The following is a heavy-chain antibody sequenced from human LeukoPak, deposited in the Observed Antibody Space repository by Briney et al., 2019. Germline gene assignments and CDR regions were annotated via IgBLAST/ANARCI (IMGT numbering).Heavy chain of an antibody. CDR3: AREYQLLSGNWFDP. Sequence: AGGSLRLSCAASGFTFSSYWMSWVRQAPGKGLEWVANIKQDGSEKYYVDSVKGRFTISRENAKNSLYLQMNSLRAEDTAVYYCAREYQLLSGNWFDPWGQGTLVTVSS. CDR2: IKQDGSEK. V-gene: IGHV3-7*01. J-gene: IGHJ5*02. D-gene: IGHD2-2*01. CDR1: GFTFSSYW.